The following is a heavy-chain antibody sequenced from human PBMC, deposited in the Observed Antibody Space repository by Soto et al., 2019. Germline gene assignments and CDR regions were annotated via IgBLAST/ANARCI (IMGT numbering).Heavy chain of an antibody. Sequence: PGGSLRLSCAASGFTFSSYAMSWVRQSPGKGLEWVSGISGGGGRTYYADSVKGRFTISRDNSKNTLYLQMNSLRVEDTAVYYCARRNWNYGAFDIWGQGTMVTVSS. V-gene: IGHV3-23*01. CDR2: ISGGGGRT. D-gene: IGHD1-7*01. CDR1: GFTFSSYA. CDR3: ARRNWNYGAFDI. J-gene: IGHJ3*02.